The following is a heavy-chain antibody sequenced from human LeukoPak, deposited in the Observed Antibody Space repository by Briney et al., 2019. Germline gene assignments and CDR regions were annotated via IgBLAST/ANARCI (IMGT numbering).Heavy chain of an antibody. CDR2: ISRSGAET. Sequence: VGSLRLSCAGAGFTFSNYGMSWVRQAPGKGLEWVSVISRSGAETYHADSVRGRFTISRDNAKNTLYLQMNSLRAEDTAVYYCAKKSPDSSGNPAYDWGQGTLVTVSS. V-gene: IGHV3-23*01. CDR1: GFTFSNYG. D-gene: IGHD4-23*01. J-gene: IGHJ4*02. CDR3: AKKSPDSSGNPAYD.